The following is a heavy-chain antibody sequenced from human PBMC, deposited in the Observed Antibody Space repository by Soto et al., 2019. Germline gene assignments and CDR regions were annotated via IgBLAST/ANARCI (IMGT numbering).Heavy chain of an antibody. V-gene: IGHV3-23*01. CDR3: ANRLGNYYVSGLHYDL. D-gene: IGHD1-26*01. CDR2: IGERGDGT. J-gene: IGHJ3*01. CDR1: GFTFSSHP. Sequence: GGSLGLSCAASGFTFSSHPMSWVRQAPGKGLEWVSAIGERGDGTAYRDSVKGRFTISRDNFKNMLYLQMDSLRAEDTAVYYCANRLGNYYVSGLHYDLWGQGTMSTFSS.